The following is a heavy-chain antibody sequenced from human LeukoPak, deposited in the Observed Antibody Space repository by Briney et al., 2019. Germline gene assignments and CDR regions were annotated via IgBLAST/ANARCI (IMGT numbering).Heavy chain of an antibody. Sequence: PGGSLRLSCAASGFTFSTHSINWVRQAPGKGLEWVSSISYSSTYIYYADSVKGRFTISRENAKNSLYLQMNSLRAEDTAVYYCASDPITGDYFDYWGQGTLVTVSS. CDR2: ISYSSTYI. D-gene: IGHD7-27*01. V-gene: IGHV3-21*01. J-gene: IGHJ4*02. CDR1: GFTFSTHS. CDR3: ASDPITGDYFDY.